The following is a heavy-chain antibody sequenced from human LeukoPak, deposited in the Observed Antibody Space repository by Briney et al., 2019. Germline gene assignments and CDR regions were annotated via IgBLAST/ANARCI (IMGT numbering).Heavy chain of an antibody. V-gene: IGHV1-8*03. J-gene: IGHJ5*02. CDR1: GYTFTTYD. CDR3: ARGPFGNCGGGPCHFRDIDNWYDR. D-gene: IGHD2-21*01. Sequence: ASVKVSCKASGYTFTTYDINWVRQAAGQGFEWMRWMNPKSGDEGYADKFQGRVAITRDTSRNTAYLALSALTSEHTAVYYCARGPFGNCGGGPCHFRDIDNWYDRWGQGTLVTVSS. CDR2: MNPKSGDE.